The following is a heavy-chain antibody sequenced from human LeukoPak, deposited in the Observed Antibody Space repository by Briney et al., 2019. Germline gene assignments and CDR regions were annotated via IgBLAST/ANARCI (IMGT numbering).Heavy chain of an antibody. J-gene: IGHJ6*03. CDR2: IYTSGST. D-gene: IGHD4-17*01. V-gene: IGHV4-61*02. Sequence: SETLSLTCTVSGGSISSGSYYWSWIRQPAGKGLEWIGRIYTSGSTNYNPSLKSRVTISVDTSKNQFSLKLSSVTAADTAVYYCAREAYGERPPCHMDVWGKGTTVTVSS. CDR1: GGSISSGSYY. CDR3: AREAYGERPPCHMDV.